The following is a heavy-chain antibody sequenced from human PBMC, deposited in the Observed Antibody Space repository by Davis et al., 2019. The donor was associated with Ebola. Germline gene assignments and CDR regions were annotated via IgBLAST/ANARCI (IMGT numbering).Heavy chain of an antibody. CDR1: GASISSYS. CDR3: ARHESGHSGSFDS. Sequence: MPSETLSLTCTVSGASISSYSWSWIRQSPGKGLERIGYVSDTWSTEFNPSLMSRVSILVDTSKNQFSLDLTSVTAADTAVYYCARHESGHSGSFDSWGQGTLVTVSS. J-gene: IGHJ4*02. CDR2: VSDTWST. D-gene: IGHD5-12*01. V-gene: IGHV4-59*08.